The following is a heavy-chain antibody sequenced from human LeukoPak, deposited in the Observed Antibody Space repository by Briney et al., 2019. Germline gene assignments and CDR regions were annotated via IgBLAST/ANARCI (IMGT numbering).Heavy chain of an antibody. CDR1: EFTVSRNY. CDR2: IFSNGDT. J-gene: IGHJ4*01. CDR3: TRDQMNY. D-gene: IGHD5-24*01. V-gene: IGHV3-53*01. Sequence: GGSLRLACTASEFTVSRNYVLWVRQAPGKGLEWVSLIFSNGDTHYADSVKGRFTISRDTSKNTVSLQMNSLRVEDTAMYYCTRDQMNYWSQGTLFTVSS.